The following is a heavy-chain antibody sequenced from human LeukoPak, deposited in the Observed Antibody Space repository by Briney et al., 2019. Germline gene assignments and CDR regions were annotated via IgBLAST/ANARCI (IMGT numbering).Heavy chain of an antibody. Sequence: PGGSLRLSCAASGFTFSRYWMSWVRQAPGKGLEWVASIKQDGSEKYYVDSVKGRFTISRDSAKNSLYLQMNSLRAEDTAVYYCARDQSYYYDSSGYYFDAFDIWGQGTMVTVSS. CDR3: ARDQSYYYDSSGYYFDAFDI. J-gene: IGHJ3*02. CDR1: GFTFSRYW. V-gene: IGHV3-7*01. D-gene: IGHD3-22*01. CDR2: IKQDGSEK.